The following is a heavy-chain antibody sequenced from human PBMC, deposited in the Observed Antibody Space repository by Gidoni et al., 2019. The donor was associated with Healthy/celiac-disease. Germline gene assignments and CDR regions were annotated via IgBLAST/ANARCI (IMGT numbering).Heavy chain of an antibody. CDR2: INPSGGST. CDR3: ARGFPNHDYGDPDFDY. CDR1: GYTFTSYY. J-gene: IGHJ4*02. Sequence: QVQLVQSGAEVKTPGASVKVSCKASGYTFTSYYMHWVRQAPGQGLEWMGIINPSGGSTSYAQKFQGRVTMTRDTSTSTVYMELSSLRSEDTAVYYCARGFPNHDYGDPDFDYWGQGTLVTVSS. V-gene: IGHV1-46*03. D-gene: IGHD4-17*01.